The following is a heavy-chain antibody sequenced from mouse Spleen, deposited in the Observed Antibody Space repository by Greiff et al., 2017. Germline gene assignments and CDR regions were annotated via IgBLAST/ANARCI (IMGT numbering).Heavy chain of an antibody. CDR3: ARDLLGRAMDY. CDR1: GFTFSSYA. V-gene: IGHV5-4*01. J-gene: IGHJ4*01. Sequence: EVKLQESGGGLVKPGGSLKLSCAASGFTFSSYAMSWVRQTPEKRLEWVATISDGGSYTYYPDNVKGRFTISRDNAKNNLYLQMSHLKSEDTAMYYCARDLLGRAMDYWGQGTSVTVSS. CDR2: ISDGGSYT. D-gene: IGHD4-1*01.